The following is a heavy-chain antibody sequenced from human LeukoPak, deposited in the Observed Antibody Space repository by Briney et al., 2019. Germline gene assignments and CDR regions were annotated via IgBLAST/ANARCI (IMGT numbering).Heavy chain of an antibody. CDR2: INPSGGST. V-gene: IGHV1-46*01. CDR3: ARPHYESSGLYVDAFDI. D-gene: IGHD3-22*01. J-gene: IGHJ3*02. CDR1: GYTFTSYY. Sequence: ASVKVSCKASGYTFTSYYMHWVRQAPGQGLEWMGIINPSGGSTSYAQKFQGRVTMTRDTSTSTVYMELSSLRSDDTAVYYCARPHYESSGLYVDAFDIWGQGTMVTVSS.